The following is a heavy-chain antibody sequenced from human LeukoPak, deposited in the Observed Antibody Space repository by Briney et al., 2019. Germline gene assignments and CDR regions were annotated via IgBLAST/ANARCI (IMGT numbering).Heavy chain of an antibody. Sequence: GGSLRLSXAASGFTFSNAWMSWVRQAPGKGLEGVGRIKSKSDGGTTDYAAPVKCRFTISRDDSKNTLYLQMNSLKTEDTAVYYCTTGDDSSGYYTSGFDYWGQGTLVTVSS. J-gene: IGHJ4*02. V-gene: IGHV3-15*01. CDR1: GFTFSNAW. CDR2: IKSKSDGGTT. CDR3: TTGDDSSGYYTSGFDY. D-gene: IGHD3-22*01.